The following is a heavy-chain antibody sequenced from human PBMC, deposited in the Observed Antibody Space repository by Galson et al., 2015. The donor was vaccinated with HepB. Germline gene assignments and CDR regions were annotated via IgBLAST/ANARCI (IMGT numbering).Heavy chain of an antibody. Sequence: SVKVSCKASGYTFTGYYMHWVRQAPGQGLEWMGWINPNRGGTNYAQKFQGRVTMTRDTSISTAYMELSRLRSDDTAVYYCAKYYYDSSGYYNNWFDPWGQGTLVTVSS. CDR3: AKYYYDSSGYYNNWFDP. D-gene: IGHD3-22*01. CDR2: INPNRGGT. J-gene: IGHJ5*02. CDR1: GYTFTGYY. V-gene: IGHV1-2*02.